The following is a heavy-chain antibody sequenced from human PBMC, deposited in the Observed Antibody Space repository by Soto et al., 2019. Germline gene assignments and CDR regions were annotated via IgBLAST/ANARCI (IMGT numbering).Heavy chain of an antibody. CDR1: GYTFTNYY. CDR2: INPSGGST. Sequence: ASVKVSCKASGYTFTNYYMHWVRQAPGQGLEWMGIINPSGGSTSYAQKFQGRVTMTRDTSTSTVYMELSSLRSEDTAVYYCARDPASYYDFWSGYPSTQSPQDAFDIWGQGTMVTVSS. V-gene: IGHV1-46*03. J-gene: IGHJ3*02. CDR3: ARDPASYYDFWSGYPSTQSPQDAFDI. D-gene: IGHD3-3*01.